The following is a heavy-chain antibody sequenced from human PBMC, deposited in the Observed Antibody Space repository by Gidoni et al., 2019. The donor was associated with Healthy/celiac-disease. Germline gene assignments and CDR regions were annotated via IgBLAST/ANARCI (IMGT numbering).Heavy chain of an antibody. CDR3: ARGDYYDSSGYYGYFQH. D-gene: IGHD3-22*01. V-gene: IGHV1-69*01. Sequence: QVQLVQSGAEVKKPGSSVKVSCKASVGTFSSYAISWVRQAPGQGLEWMGGIIPIFGTANYAQKFQGRVTITADESTSTAYMELSSLRSEDTAVYYCARGDYYDSSGYYGYFQHWGQGTLVTVSS. J-gene: IGHJ1*01. CDR2: IIPIFGTA. CDR1: VGTFSSYA.